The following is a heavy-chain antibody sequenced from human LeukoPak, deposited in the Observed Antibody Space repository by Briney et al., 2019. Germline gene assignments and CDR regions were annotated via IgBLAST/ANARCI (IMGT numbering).Heavy chain of an antibody. CDR2: ISSGSRTI. D-gene: IGHD1-1*01. V-gene: IGHV3-48*01. J-gene: IGHJ6*03. CDR3: ARQLGEIEYYYYYMDV. CDR1: GFTFSSYS. Sequence: GGSLRLSCAASGFTFSSYSMNWVRQAPGKGLEWVSYISSGSRTIYYADSVKGRFTMSRDNAKNSLYLQMNSLRAEDTAVYYCARQLGEIEYYYYYMDVWGKGTTVTVSS.